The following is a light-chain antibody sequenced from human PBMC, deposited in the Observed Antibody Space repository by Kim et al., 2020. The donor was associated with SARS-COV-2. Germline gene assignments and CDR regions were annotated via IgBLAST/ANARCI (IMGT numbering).Light chain of an antibody. CDR1: KLGNQY. CDR3: QMWDTNTGV. J-gene: IGLJ3*02. V-gene: IGLV3-1*01. Sequence: SYELTQPPSVSVSPGQAASITCSGDKLGNQYTSWYQQKTGQSPILVIYQNTKRPSGIPERFSGSNSGNTATLTISATQAMDEADYYCQMWDTNTGVFGGGTKLTVL. CDR2: QNT.